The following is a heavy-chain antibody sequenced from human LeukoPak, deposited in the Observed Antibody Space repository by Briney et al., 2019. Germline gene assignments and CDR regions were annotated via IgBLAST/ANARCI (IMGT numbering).Heavy chain of an antibody. V-gene: IGHV1-69*13. CDR3: ARDLTATTSFGY. CDR2: IIPIFGTA. D-gene: IGHD5-24*01. J-gene: IGHJ4*02. Sequence: SVKVSCKASGGTFSSYAISWVRQAPGQGLEWMGGIIPIFGTANYAQKFQGRVTVTADESTSTAYMELSSLRSEDTAVYYCARDLTATTSFGYWGQGTLVTVSS. CDR1: GGTFSSYA.